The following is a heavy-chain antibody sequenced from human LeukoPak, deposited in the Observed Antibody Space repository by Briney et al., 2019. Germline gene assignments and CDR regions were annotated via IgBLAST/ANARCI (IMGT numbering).Heavy chain of an antibody. D-gene: IGHD5-18*01. CDR3: ARGYSYGYDS. CDR2: ISSSGSTI. Sequence: LGGSLRLSCAVSGFTFSSYEMNWVRQAPGRGLEWVSYISSSGSTIHYADSVKGRFTISRDNAKNSLYLQMNSLRGDDTAVYYCARGYSYGYDSWGQGTLVTVSS. J-gene: IGHJ5*01. V-gene: IGHV3-48*03. CDR1: GFTFSSYE.